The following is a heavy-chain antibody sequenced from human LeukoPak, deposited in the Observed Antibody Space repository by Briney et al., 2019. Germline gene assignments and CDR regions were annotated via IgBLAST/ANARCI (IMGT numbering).Heavy chain of an antibody. J-gene: IGHJ4*02. CDR1: GVTFSSYG. CDR2: ISSSAGST. Sequence: GGSLRLSCAASGVTFSSYGMHWVRQAPGKGLEWVSDISSSAGSTYYADSVKGRFTISRDNSKNTLYLQMNSLRAEDTAVYYCAKQGYSSAYFDYWGQGTLVTVSS. D-gene: IGHD5-18*01. CDR3: AKQGYSSAYFDY. V-gene: IGHV3-23*01.